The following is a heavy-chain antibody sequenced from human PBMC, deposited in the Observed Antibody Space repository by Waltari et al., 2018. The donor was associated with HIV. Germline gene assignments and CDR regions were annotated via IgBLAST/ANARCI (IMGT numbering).Heavy chain of an antibody. Sequence: QLQLQESGPGLVKPSETLSLTCSVSGDSITSYNSYWSWIRQPPGKGLEWIGSIYYSGSTYYNPSLKSRVTVTIDTSKNQFSLKLSSVTAADTAVYYCARELGGDEYYYGMDVWGQGTTVAVSS. CDR3: ARELGGDEYYYGMDV. D-gene: IGHD3-16*01. V-gene: IGHV4-39*07. J-gene: IGHJ6*02. CDR2: IYYSGST. CDR1: GDSITSYNSY.